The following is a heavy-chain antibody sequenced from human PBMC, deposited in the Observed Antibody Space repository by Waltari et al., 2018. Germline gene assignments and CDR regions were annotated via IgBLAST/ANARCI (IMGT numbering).Heavy chain of an antibody. V-gene: IGHV4-38-2*01. CDR3: ARLSVDSSIPPFDY. CDR1: GYSISSGYS. Sequence: QVQLQESGPGLVKPSETLSLTCAVSGYSISSGYSWGWIRHPQGKGLEWIGSIYHSGSTYYNPSLKSRVTISVDTSKNQLALKLSSVTAADTAVDYGARLSVDSSIPPFDYWGQGTLVTVSS. CDR2: IYHSGST. D-gene: IGHD3-22*01. J-gene: IGHJ4*02.